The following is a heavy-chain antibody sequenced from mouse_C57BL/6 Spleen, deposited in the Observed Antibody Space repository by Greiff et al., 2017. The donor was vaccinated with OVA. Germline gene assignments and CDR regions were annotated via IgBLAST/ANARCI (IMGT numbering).Heavy chain of an antibody. V-gene: IGHV1-69*01. CDR1: GYTFTSYW. J-gene: IGHJ1*03. CDR2: IDPSDSYT. CDR3: ARGGYYGSRGYFDV. Sequence: VQLQQPGAELVMPGASVKLSCKASGYTFTSYWMHWVKQRPGQGLEWIGEIDPSDSYTNYNQKFKGKSTLTVDKSSSTAYMQLSSLTSEDSAVYYCARGGYYGSRGYFDVWGTGTTVTVSS. D-gene: IGHD1-1*01.